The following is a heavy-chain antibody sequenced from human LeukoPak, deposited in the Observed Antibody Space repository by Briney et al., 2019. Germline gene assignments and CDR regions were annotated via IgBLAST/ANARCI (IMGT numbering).Heavy chain of an antibody. CDR1: GYSFTSYW. CDR3: ARAMMVVANLWGVFDY. CDR2: IYPGDSDT. Sequence: GESLKISCKGSGYSFTSYWIGWVRQMPGKGLEWMGIIYPGDSDTRYSPSFQGQVTISADKSISTAYLQWSSLKASDTAMYYCARAMMVVANLWGVFDYWGQGTLVTVSS. J-gene: IGHJ4*02. V-gene: IGHV5-51*01. D-gene: IGHD3-22*01.